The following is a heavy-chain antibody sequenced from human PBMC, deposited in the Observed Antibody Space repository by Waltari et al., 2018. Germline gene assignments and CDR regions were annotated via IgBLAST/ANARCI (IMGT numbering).Heavy chain of an antibody. V-gene: IGHV1-46*01. Sequence: QVQLVQSGAEVKKPGASVKVSCKASGYTFTSYYMHWVRQAPGQGLEWMGIINPSGGSTSYAQKFQGRVTMTRDTSTSTVYMELNSLRAEDMAMYYCAKETRDAFDIWGQGTMVTVSS. J-gene: IGHJ3*02. CDR1: GYTFTSYY. CDR3: AKETRDAFDI. CDR2: INPSGGST.